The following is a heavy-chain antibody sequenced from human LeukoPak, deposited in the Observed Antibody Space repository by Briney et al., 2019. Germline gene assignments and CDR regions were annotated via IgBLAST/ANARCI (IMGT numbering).Heavy chain of an antibody. CDR2: IYYSGST. J-gene: IGHJ4*02. D-gene: IGHD6-13*01. CDR1: GGSISSSSYY. CDR3: ARHQQLEYFDY. Sequence: SSETLSLTCTVSGGSISSSSYYWGWIRQPPGKGLEWIGSIYYSGSTYYNPSLKSRVTISVDTSKNQFSLKLSSVTAADTAVYYCARHQQLEYFDYWGQGTLVTVSS. V-gene: IGHV4-39*01.